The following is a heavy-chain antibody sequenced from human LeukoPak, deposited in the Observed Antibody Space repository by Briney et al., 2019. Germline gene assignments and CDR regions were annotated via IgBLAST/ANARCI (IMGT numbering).Heavy chain of an antibody. D-gene: IGHD1-26*01. J-gene: IGHJ4*02. CDR2: IYYSGST. CDR1: GGSISSSNW. CDR3: ARIYSGIDY. Sequence: SGTLSLTCAVSGGSISSSNWWSWVRQPPGKGLEWIGYIYYSGSTNYNPSLKSRVTISVDTSKNQFSLKLSSVTAADTAVYYCARIYSGIDYWGQGTLVTVSS. V-gene: IGHV4-4*02.